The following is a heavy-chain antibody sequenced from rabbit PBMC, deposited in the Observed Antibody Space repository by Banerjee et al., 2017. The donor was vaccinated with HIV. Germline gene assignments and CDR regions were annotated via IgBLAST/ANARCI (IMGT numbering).Heavy chain of an antibody. CDR2: IYAGSSGST. J-gene: IGHJ4*01. V-gene: IGHV1S40*01. Sequence: QSLEESGGDLVKPGASLTLTCTASGFSFSSSYYISWVRQAPGKGLEWIACIYAGSSGSTYYASWAKGRFTISKTSSTTVTLQMTSLAAADTATYFCARVGYTYDYAGYAYTTYNLWGQGTLVTVS. CDR3: ARVGYTYDYAGYAYTTYNL. D-gene: IGHD6-1*01. CDR1: GFSFSSSYY.